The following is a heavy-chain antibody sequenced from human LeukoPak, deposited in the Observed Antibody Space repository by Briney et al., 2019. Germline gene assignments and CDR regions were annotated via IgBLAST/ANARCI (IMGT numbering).Heavy chain of an antibody. J-gene: IGHJ4*02. V-gene: IGHV4-39*01. CDR1: GGSISSSSYY. D-gene: IGHD5-18*01. Sequence: PSETLSPTCPVSGGSISSSSYYWGWIRQPPGKGLEWIGSIYYSGSTYYNPSLKSRVTISVDTSKNQFSLKLSSVTAADMAVYYCARLGTAMRYYFDYWGQGTLVTVSS. CDR3: ARLGTAMRYYFDY. CDR2: IYYSGST.